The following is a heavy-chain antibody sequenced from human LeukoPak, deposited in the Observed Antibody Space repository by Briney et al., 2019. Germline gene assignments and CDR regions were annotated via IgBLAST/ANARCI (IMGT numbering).Heavy chain of an antibody. V-gene: IGHV4-59*01. CDR2: IYYSGST. D-gene: IGHD3-3*01. CDR1: GGSLSSYY. CDR3: ARESTIFGVAPGAFDI. Sequence: SETLSLTCTVSGGSLSSYYWSWIRQPPGKGLEWIGYIYYSGSTNYNPSLKSRVTISVDTSKNQFSLKLSSVTAADTAVYYCARESTIFGVAPGAFDIWGQGTMVTVSS. J-gene: IGHJ3*02.